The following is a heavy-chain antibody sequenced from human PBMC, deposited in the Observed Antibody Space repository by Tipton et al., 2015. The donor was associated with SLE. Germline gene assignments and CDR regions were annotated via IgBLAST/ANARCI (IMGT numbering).Heavy chain of an antibody. CDR1: GGSIRSYY. J-gene: IGHJ3*02. D-gene: IGHD6-13*01. CDR2: IDYTRGM. Sequence: TLSLTCTVSGGSIRSYYWSWIRQPPGKRLEWIGYIDYTRGMKYHPSLESRVTISLDTSKNQFSLKLSSVTAADTAVYYCARVVYSFSDAFDIWGQGTLVTVSS. V-gene: IGHV4-59*01. CDR3: ARVVYSFSDAFDI.